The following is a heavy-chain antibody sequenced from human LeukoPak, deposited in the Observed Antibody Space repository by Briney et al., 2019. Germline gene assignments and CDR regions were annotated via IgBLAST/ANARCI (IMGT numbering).Heavy chain of an antibody. D-gene: IGHD3-10*01. CDR2: IYYSGST. CDR3: ARGLSYYYGSGSYSY. V-gene: IGHV4-59*01. Sequence: SETLSLTCTVSGGSISSYYWSWIRQPPGKGLEWIGYIYYSGSTNYNPSLKSRVTISVDTSKNQFSLKLSSVTAADTAVYYCARGLSYYYGSGSYSYWGQGTLVTVSS. J-gene: IGHJ4*02. CDR1: GGSISSYY.